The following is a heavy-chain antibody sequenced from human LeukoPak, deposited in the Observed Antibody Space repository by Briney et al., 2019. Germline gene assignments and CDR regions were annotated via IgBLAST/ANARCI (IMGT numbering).Heavy chain of an antibody. CDR3: ARGATTTVTTDY. J-gene: IGHJ4*02. Sequence: GGSLRLSCAASGFTVSSNYMSWVRQAPGKGLEWVSVIYSGDITYYAHSVKGRFTISRDNSKNTLYLQMNSLRAEDTAVYYCARGATTTVTTDYWGQGTLVTVSS. CDR2: IYSGDIT. V-gene: IGHV3-66*01. D-gene: IGHD4-17*01. CDR1: GFTVSSNY.